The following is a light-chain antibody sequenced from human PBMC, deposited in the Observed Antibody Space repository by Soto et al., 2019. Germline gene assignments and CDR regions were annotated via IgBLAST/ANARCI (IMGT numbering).Light chain of an antibody. CDR1: QSVDTY. CDR3: QQSYTTPWT. CDR2: VAS. V-gene: IGKV1-39*01. Sequence: DIQMTQSPSSLSASVGDRVTITCRASQSVDTYLNWYQQKPGKPPKVLIYVASRLQTVVPSRFSGSGSGTDFTLTITSLQPEDFATYFCQQSYTTPWTFGQGTRVEV. J-gene: IGKJ1*01.